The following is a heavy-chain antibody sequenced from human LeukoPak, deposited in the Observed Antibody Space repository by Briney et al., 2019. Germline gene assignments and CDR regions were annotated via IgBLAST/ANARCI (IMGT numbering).Heavy chain of an antibody. J-gene: IGHJ4*02. V-gene: IGHV3-43*01. CDR1: GFTFDESL. CDR2: ISGDGSRT. CDR3: TRLTMVRGLILYFDY. D-gene: IGHD3-10*01. Sequence: AGGSLRLSCDASGFTFDESLLHWVGQPPGKGLEWVSLISGDGSRTYYADSVKGRFAISRDNSKNSLYLQMSSLTTEDTAVYYCTRLTMVRGLILYFDYWSQGTLVTVSS.